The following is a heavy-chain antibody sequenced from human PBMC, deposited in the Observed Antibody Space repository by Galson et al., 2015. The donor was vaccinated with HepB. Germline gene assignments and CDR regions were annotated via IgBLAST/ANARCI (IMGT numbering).Heavy chain of an antibody. CDR1: GFTFSSYG. J-gene: IGHJ4*02. Sequence: SLRLSCAASGFTFSSYGMHWVRQAPGKGLEWVAVIWYDGSNKYYADSVKGRFTISRDNSKNTLYLQMNSLRAEDTAVYYCARDGGRWELRAVEYYFDYWGQGTLVTVSS. D-gene: IGHD1-26*01. V-gene: IGHV3-33*08. CDR3: ARDGGRWELRAVEYYFDY. CDR2: IWYDGSNK.